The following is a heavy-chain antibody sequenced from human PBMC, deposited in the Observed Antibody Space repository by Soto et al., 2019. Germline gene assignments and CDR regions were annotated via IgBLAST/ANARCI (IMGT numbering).Heavy chain of an antibody. V-gene: IGHV5-51*01. D-gene: IGHD6-19*01. J-gene: IGHJ5*02. CDR3: ARQGGKLNPGWTPGWFDP. CDR2: IFPGDSDT. CDR1: GYSFSTSW. Sequence: LKISCEGSGYSFSTSWIAWVRQMPGKGLEWMGIIFPGDSDTTYSPSFQGQVTISADKSISTAYLQWSSLKASDTAMYYCARQGGKLNPGWTPGWFDPWGRGTLVTVSS.